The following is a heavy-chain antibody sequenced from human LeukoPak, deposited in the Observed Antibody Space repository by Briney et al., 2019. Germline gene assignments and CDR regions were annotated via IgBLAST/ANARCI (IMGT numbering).Heavy chain of an antibody. Sequence: GGSLRLSCVASGFTFSSHSMNWVRQAPGKGLEWVSSITTGHSYNYYADSVKGRFTISRDNAKNSLYLQMNSLRAEDTAVYYCAKDPARYSSSWYQDYWGQGTLVTVSS. CDR2: ITTGHSYN. CDR1: GFTFSSHS. V-gene: IGHV3-21*04. D-gene: IGHD6-13*01. CDR3: AKDPARYSSSWYQDY. J-gene: IGHJ4*02.